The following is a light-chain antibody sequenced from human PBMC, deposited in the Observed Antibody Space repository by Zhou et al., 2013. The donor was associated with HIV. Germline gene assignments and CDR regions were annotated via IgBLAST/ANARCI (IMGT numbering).Light chain of an antibody. CDR1: SSNVGTNT. V-gene: IGLV1-44*01. CDR3: AAWDDSLNGSYV. Sequence: QSVLTQPLSASGTPGQRVTITCSGRSSNVGTNTVSWYQQFPGTAPKLLIYRDNQRPSGVPARFSGSRSGTSASLAISGLQSEDEADYYCAAWDDSLNGSYVFGTGTKVTVL. J-gene: IGLJ1*01. CDR2: RDN.